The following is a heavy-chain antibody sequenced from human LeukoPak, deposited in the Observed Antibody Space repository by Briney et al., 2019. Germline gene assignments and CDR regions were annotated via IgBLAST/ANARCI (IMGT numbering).Heavy chain of an antibody. CDR2: ISAYNGNT. J-gene: IGHJ4*02. CDR1: GYTFTSYG. D-gene: IGHD3-22*01. Sequence: ASVTVSCQASGYTFTSYGISWVRQAPGQGLEWMGWISAYNGNTNYAQKLQGRVTMTTDTSTNTAYMELRSLRPGDRAVYYCARDIADYYDRSGTPRDYWGQGTLVTVSS. V-gene: IGHV1-18*01. CDR3: ARDIADYYDRSGTPRDY.